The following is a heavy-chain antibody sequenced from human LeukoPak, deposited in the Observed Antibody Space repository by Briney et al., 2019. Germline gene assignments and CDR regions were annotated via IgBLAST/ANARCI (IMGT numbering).Heavy chain of an antibody. CDR1: GFTFSRYS. D-gene: IGHD3-22*01. CDR2: ISSSSSYI. V-gene: IGHV3-21*01. Sequence: ESLRLSCAASGFTFSRYSMNWVRHAPGKGLEWVSSISSSSSYIYYADSVKGRFTISCDNAKNSLYLQMNSLRAEDTAVYYCARDPGYYDSSGYYVDYWGQGTLVTVSS. J-gene: IGHJ4*02. CDR3: ARDPGYYDSSGYYVDY.